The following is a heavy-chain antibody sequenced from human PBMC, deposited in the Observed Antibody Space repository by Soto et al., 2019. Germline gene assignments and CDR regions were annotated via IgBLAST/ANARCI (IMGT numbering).Heavy chain of an antibody. CDR1: GFTFSDYY. Sequence: GESLKISCAASGFTFSDYYMSWIRQAPGKGLEWVSYISSSGSTIYYADSVKGRFTISRDNAKNSLYLQMNSLRAEDTAVYYCARDGWNSDAFDIWGQGTMVTVSS. V-gene: IGHV3-11*01. CDR3: ARDGWNSDAFDI. J-gene: IGHJ3*02. D-gene: IGHD1-7*01. CDR2: ISSSGSTI.